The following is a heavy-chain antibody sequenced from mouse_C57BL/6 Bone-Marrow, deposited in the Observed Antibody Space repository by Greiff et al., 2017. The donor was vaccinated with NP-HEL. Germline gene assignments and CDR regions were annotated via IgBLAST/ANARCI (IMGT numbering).Heavy chain of an antibody. CDR3: ARGAGIYYYGSSYAMDY. D-gene: IGHD1-1*01. J-gene: IGHJ4*01. V-gene: IGHV1-20*01. CDR1: GYSFTGYF. Sequence: EVKLMESGPELVKPGDSVKISCKASGYSFTGYFMNWVMQSHGKSLEWIGRINPYNGDTFYNQKFKGKATLTVDKSSSTAHMELRSLTSEDSAVYYCARGAGIYYYGSSYAMDYWGQGTSVTVSS. CDR2: INPYNGDT.